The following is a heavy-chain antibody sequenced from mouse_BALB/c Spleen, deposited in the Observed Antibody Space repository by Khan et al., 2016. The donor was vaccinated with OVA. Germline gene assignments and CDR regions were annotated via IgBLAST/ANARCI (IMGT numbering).Heavy chain of an antibody. Sequence: QIQLVQSGPELKKPGETVRISCKASGYTLTDYGMNWVKQAPGKGLKWMGWINTYIGEPTYADEFKGQSAFSLETSASTAHSQINNLNNEDMSTYFCARSRGNFLLDVWGQVTTVTVSS. D-gene: IGHD2-1*01. V-gene: IGHV9-1*02. CDR1: GYTLTDYG. CDR2: INTYIGEP. J-gene: IGHJ2*01. CDR3: ARSRGNFLLDV.